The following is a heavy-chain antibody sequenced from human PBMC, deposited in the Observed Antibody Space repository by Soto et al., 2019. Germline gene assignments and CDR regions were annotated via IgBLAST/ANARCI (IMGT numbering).Heavy chain of an antibody. CDR1: GGIFNNYA. CDR2: IIPLFGTA. V-gene: IGHV1-69*12. D-gene: IGHD6-19*01. Sequence: QVQLVQSGAEVKKPGSSVKVSCKVSGGIFNNYAIAWVRQAPGQGLEWMGGIIPLFGTAKCAQRFQGRVTISADESTSTAYLELTSLRSEDTAMYYCANYGFGSVYSRVFDSWGQGALVTVSS. CDR3: ANYGFGSVYSRVFDS. J-gene: IGHJ4*02.